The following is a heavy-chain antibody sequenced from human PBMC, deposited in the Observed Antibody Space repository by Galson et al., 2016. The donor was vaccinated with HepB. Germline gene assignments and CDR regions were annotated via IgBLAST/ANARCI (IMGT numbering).Heavy chain of an antibody. CDR2: TYYRSKWHF. CDR1: GDSVSSNSAG. D-gene: IGHD5-18*01. Sequence: CAISGDSVSSNSAGWYWIRQSPSRGLEWLGRTYYRSKWHFDYAESVKSRITINPDTAKNQFSLKLTSVTVADTAFYYCASGYNYGFPLDFRGQGTLVTVSS. V-gene: IGHV6-1*01. CDR3: ASGYNYGFPLDF. J-gene: IGHJ4*02.